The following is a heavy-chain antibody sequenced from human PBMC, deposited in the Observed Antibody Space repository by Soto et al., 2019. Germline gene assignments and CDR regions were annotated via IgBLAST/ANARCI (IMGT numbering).Heavy chain of an antibody. CDR1: GFTFGSYG. CDR2: ISYDGSNK. V-gene: IGHV3-30*18. D-gene: IGHD1-26*01. CDR3: AKDQRKSNPYYSYYYYYMDV. Sequence: GGSLRLSCAASGFTFGSYGMHWVRQAPGKGLEWVAVISYDGSNKYYADSVKGRFTISRDNSKNTLYLQMNSLRAEDTAVYYCAKDQRKSNPYYSYYYYYMDVWGKGTTVTVSS. J-gene: IGHJ6*03.